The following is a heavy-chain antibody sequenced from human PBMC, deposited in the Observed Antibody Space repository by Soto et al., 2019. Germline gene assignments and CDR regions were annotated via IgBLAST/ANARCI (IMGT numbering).Heavy chain of an antibody. D-gene: IGHD3-22*01. V-gene: IGHV3-33*01. Sequence: GGSLRLSCAASGFTFSSYGMHWVRQAPGKGLEWVAVIWYDGSNKYYADSVKGRFTISRDNSKNTLYLQMNSLRAEDTAVYYCARDRDSSGYYARDAFDIWGQGTMVTVS. CDR3: ARDRDSSGYYARDAFDI. J-gene: IGHJ3*02. CDR1: GFTFSSYG. CDR2: IWYDGSNK.